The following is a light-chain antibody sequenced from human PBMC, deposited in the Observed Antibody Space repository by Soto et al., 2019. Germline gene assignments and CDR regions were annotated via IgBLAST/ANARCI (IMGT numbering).Light chain of an antibody. V-gene: IGLV1-44*01. CDR3: AEWDDSLSGVI. J-gene: IGLJ2*01. CDR1: SSNIGVNT. CDR2: AND. Sequence: QSVLTQPPSASGTPGQRVTISCSGSSSNIGVNTANWYQRLPGMAPKLLIYANDQRPSGVPDRFSGSTSGASASLAISGLQSEDEAAYYCAEWDDSLSGVIFGAGTKLTVL.